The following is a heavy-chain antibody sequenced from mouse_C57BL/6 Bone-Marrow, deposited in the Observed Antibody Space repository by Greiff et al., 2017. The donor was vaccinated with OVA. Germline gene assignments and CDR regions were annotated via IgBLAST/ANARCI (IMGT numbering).Heavy chain of an antibody. CDR2: IDPSDSET. CDR3: ARLGKGDY. CDR1: GYTFTSYW. D-gene: IGHD4-1*01. V-gene: IGHV1-52*01. Sequence: LMESGAELVKPEASVKLSCKASGYTFTSYWMHWVKQRPIQGLEWIGNIDPSDSETHYNQKFKDKATLTVDKSSSTAYMQLSSLTSEDSAVYYCARLGKGDYWGQGTTLTVSS. J-gene: IGHJ2*01.